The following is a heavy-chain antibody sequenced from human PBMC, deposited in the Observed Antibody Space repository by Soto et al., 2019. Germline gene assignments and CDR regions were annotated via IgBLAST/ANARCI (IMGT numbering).Heavy chain of an antibody. CDR1: GFTFSNHV. J-gene: IGHJ6*04. Sequence: GSLRLSFASSGFTFSNHVMRWGLQSPGKGLEWVAGLPYVRSDKYYIESVKGRLTISRENSKNKLYLQMSSLRVEDTAVYYCAKVGLKKCGGDCTPGGLDVWGEGTTVTVSS. D-gene: IGHD2-21*02. CDR3: AKVGLKKCGGDCTPGGLDV. V-gene: IGHV3-30*18. CDR2: LPYVRSDK.